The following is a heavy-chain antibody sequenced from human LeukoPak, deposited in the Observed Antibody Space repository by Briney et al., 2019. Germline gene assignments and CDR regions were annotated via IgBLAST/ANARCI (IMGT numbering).Heavy chain of an antibody. CDR3: ARQSTLVGGGFDY. CDR1: GFNSNPFE. D-gene: IGHD4-23*01. J-gene: IGHJ4*02. Sequence: GGSLRLSCVGSGFNSNPFENNWVRQAPGKGLEWVSYITSSGSATYYSDSVKGRFTISRDNAKNSLYLQMNSLRVDDTAVYYCARQSTLVGGGFDYWGQGILVTVSS. V-gene: IGHV3-48*03. CDR2: ITSSGSAT.